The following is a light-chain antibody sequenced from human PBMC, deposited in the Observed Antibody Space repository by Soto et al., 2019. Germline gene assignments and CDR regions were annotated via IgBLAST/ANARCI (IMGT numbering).Light chain of an antibody. V-gene: IGKV3-11*01. J-gene: IGKJ1*01. CDR2: GAF. CDR1: PSVANF. CDR3: QQYSSLWT. Sequence: EIVLIQSPATLSLSPGERATLSCRASPSVANFVAWYQQKPGQAPRLLIYGAFNRATGIPARFSGSGSGTDFTLTISSLEPEDAAVYYCQQYSSLWTFGQGTKVEIK.